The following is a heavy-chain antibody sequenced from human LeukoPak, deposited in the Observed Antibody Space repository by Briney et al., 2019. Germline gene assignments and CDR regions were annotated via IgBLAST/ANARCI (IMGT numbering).Heavy chain of an antibody. Sequence: SETLSLTCTVSGDSISSYYGSWIRQPPGKGLEWIGYIYYTGSTNYCPPLKSRVTISVDTSKNQFSLNLGSVTAADTAVYYCARVRRGWLDPWGQGTLVTVSS. CDR1: GDSISSYY. CDR3: ARVRRGWLDP. D-gene: IGHD3-16*01. CDR2: IYYTGST. J-gene: IGHJ5*02. V-gene: IGHV4-59*13.